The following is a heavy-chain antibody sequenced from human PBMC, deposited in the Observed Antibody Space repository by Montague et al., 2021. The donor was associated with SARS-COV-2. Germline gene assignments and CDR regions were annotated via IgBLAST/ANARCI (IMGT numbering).Heavy chain of an antibody. CDR1: GGSISSSSYY. D-gene: IGHD3-9*01. Sequence: SETLSLTCTVSGGSISSSSYYWGWIRQPPGRGLEWIGSIYYSGSTYYNPSLKSRVTISVDTSKNQFSLKLSSVTAADTAVYYCARAFTDWLRYYGMDVWGQGTTGTVSS. CDR2: IYYSGST. CDR3: ARAFTDWLRYYGMDV. V-gene: IGHV4-39*01. J-gene: IGHJ6*02.